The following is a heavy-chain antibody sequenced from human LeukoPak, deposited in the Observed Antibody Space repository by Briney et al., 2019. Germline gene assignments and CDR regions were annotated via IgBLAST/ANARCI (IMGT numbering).Heavy chain of an antibody. D-gene: IGHD2/OR15-2a*01. CDR1: GSSISSYY. Sequence: PSETLSLTCTVSGSSISSYYWSWIRQPPGKGLEWIGYIYYSGSTNYNPSLKSRVTISVDTSKNQFSLKLSSVTAADTAVYYCARVRILAFDYWGQGTLVTVSS. CDR2: IYYSGST. CDR3: ARVRILAFDY. V-gene: IGHV4-59*01. J-gene: IGHJ4*02.